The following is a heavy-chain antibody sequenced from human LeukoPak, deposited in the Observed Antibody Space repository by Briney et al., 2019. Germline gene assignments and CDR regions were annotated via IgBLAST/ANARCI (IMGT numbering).Heavy chain of an antibody. D-gene: IGHD3-10*01. J-gene: IGHJ3*02. CDR2: INPSGGST. Sequence: GASVKVSCKASGYTFTSYYMHWVRQAPGQGLEWMGIINPSGGSTSYAQKFQGRVTMTRDTSTSTDYMELSSLRSEDTAVYYCARMGPRVTMERRAFDIWGQGTMVTVSS. CDR3: ARMGPRVTMERRAFDI. V-gene: IGHV1-46*01. CDR1: GYTFTSYY.